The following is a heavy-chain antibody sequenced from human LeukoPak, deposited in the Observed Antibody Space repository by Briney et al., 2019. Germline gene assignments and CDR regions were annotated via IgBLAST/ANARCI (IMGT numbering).Heavy chain of an antibody. CDR1: GYTLDVHA. CDR3: AKDFEDGDYVFDY. Sequence: GRSLRLSCAPSGYTLDVHAMHWVRQAPGKGLECVSGISGNSSSIGYAESVKGRFTISRDKAKNSLYLQMNSLRAEDTAFYYCAKDFEDGDYVFDYWGQGTLVTVSS. D-gene: IGHD4-17*01. V-gene: IGHV3-9*01. CDR2: ISGNSSSI. J-gene: IGHJ4*02.